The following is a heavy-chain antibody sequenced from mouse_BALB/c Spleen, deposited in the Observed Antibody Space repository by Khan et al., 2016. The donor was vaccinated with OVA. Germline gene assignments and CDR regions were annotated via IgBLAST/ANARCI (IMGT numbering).Heavy chain of an antibody. CDR1: GFTFSDYG. CDR3: VRWAMDY. Sequence: EVQLVESGGGLVQPGGSRKLSCVASGFTFSDYGMAWVRQAPGKGPEWVAFISSLAYSIYYADTVTGRFTIARENAKTPLYLEVSSLRSEDTAMYFCVRWAMDYWGQGTSVTVSS. V-gene: IGHV5-15*02. CDR2: ISSLAYSI. J-gene: IGHJ4*01.